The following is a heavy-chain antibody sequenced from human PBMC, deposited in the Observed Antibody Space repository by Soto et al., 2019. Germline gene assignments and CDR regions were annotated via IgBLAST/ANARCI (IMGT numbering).Heavy chain of an antibody. J-gene: IGHJ6*02. CDR1: GYTFTSYY. V-gene: IGHV1-46*01. D-gene: IGHD3-16*01. Sequence: ASVKVSCKASGYTFTSYYMHWVRQAPGQGLEWMGIINPSGGSTSYAQKFQGRVTMTRDTSTSTVYMELSSLRSEDTAVYYCARVRAPGAGEARGVGYYYYGMDVWGQGTTVTVSS. CDR3: ARVRAPGAGEARGVGYYYYGMDV. CDR2: INPSGGST.